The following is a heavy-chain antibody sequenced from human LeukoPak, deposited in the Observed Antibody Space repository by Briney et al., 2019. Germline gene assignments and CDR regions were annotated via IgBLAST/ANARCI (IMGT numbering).Heavy chain of an antibody. CDR1: GFTFSSFW. CDR2: IKSDGSLT. CDR3: AKGGSGYFADL. J-gene: IGHJ5*02. D-gene: IGHD3-22*01. Sequence: PGGSLRLSCAASGFTFSSFWMHWVRQAPGEGLVWVSRIKSDGSLTWYADFVKGRFTISRDNSKNTLFLQMNSLRAEDTALYYCAKGGSGYFADLWGQGTLVTVSS. V-gene: IGHV3-74*01.